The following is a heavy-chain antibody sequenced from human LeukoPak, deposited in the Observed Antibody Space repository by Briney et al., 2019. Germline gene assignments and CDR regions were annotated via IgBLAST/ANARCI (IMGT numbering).Heavy chain of an antibody. D-gene: IGHD5-12*01. V-gene: IGHV3-30*04. Sequence: PGGSLRLSFAAPGFTFRSYARHWVRQAPGRGLEWVAVISYDGSNKYYADSVKGRFTISRGNSKNTLYLQMNSLRAEDTAVYYCARDGAEGYSGYDLTNWGQGTLVTVSS. CDR1: GFTFRSYA. CDR3: ARDGAEGYSGYDLTN. J-gene: IGHJ4*02. CDR2: ISYDGSNK.